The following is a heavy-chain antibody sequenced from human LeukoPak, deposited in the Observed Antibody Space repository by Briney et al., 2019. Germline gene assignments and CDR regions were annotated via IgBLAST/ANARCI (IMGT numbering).Heavy chain of an antibody. CDR1: GGSISSSSYY. CDR2: IYYSGST. CDR3: ARYYYYDSSGYY. Sequence: SETLSLTCTVSGGSISSSSYYWGWIRQPPGKGLEWIGSIYYSGSTYYNPSLKSRVTISVDTSKNQFSLKLSSVTAADTAVYYCARYYYYDSSGYYWGQGTLVTVSS. J-gene: IGHJ4*02. D-gene: IGHD3-22*01. V-gene: IGHV4-39*07.